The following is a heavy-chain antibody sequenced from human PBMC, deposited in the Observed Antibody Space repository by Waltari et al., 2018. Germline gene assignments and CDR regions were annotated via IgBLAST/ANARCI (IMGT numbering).Heavy chain of an antibody. V-gene: IGHV1-69*08. CDR1: GGTFSSYA. Sequence: QVQLVQSGAEVKKPGSSVKVSCKASGGTFSSYAISWVRQAPGQGLEWMGRIIPISGTANYAQKFQGRVTITADKSTSTAYMELSSLRSEDTAVYYCARLEVPTVTPGGYWGQGTLVTVSS. CDR2: IIPISGTA. J-gene: IGHJ4*02. CDR3: ARLEVPTVTPGGY. D-gene: IGHD4-17*01.